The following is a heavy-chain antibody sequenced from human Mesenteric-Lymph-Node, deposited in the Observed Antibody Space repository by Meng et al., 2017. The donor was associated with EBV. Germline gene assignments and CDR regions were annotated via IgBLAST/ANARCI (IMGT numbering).Heavy chain of an antibody. CDR3: ANSQGCSRGSCYLFDS. V-gene: IGHV1-69*01. Sequence: QVPRVKSGAEVKKPGSTVKVTCKASGDTFNNTASSWGRQAPGQGLEWMGGILPIFDTAKYAQNFQGRVTITADESTSTAYMELSSLRSGDTVVYYCANSQGCSRGSCYLFDSWGQGTLVTVSS. CDR1: GDTFNNTA. D-gene: IGHD2-15*01. J-gene: IGHJ4*02. CDR2: ILPIFDTA.